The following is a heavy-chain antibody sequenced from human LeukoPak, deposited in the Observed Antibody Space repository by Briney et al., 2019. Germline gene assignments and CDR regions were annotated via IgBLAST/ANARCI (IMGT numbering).Heavy chain of an antibody. J-gene: IGHJ4*02. D-gene: IGHD1-26*01. Sequence: GGSLRLSCAASGFTFSSYWMHWVRQAPGKGLVWVSHINSDGSSTNYADSVKGRFTISRDNAKNTLCLHMNSLRAEDTAVYYCARVGRGREILPDYWGQGTLVTVSS. V-gene: IGHV3-74*01. CDR3: ARVGRGREILPDY. CDR1: GFTFSSYW. CDR2: INSDGSST.